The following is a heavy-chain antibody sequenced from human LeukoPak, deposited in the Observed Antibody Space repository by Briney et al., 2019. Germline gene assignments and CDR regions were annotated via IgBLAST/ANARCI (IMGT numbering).Heavy chain of an antibody. V-gene: IGHV3-23*01. J-gene: IGHJ4*02. D-gene: IGHD5-18*01. CDR2: ISGSGGST. CDR3: AKDGPWIQLWTGGAYYFDY. CDR1: GFTFSSYA. Sequence: GGSLRLSCAASGFTFSSYAMSWVRQAPGKGLEWVSAISGSGGSTYYADSVKGRFTISRDNSKNTLYLQMNSLRAEDTAVYYCAKDGPWIQLWTGGAYYFDYWAREPWSPSPQ.